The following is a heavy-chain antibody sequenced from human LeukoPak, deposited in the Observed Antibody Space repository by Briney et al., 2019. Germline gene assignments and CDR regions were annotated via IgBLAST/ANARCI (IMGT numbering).Heavy chain of an antibody. CDR3: ARPALIEYSSSLDAFDI. CDR1: GGSISSSSYY. J-gene: IGHJ3*02. V-gene: IGHV4-39*01. D-gene: IGHD6-6*01. CDR2: IYYSGST. Sequence: SETLSLTCTVSGGSISSSSYYWGWIRQPPGKGLEWIGGIYYSGSTYYNPSLKSRVTISVDTSKNQFSLKLSSVTAADTAVYYCARPALIEYSSSLDAFDIWGQGTMVTVSS.